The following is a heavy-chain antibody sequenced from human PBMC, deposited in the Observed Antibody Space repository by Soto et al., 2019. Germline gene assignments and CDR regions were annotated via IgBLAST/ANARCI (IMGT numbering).Heavy chain of an antibody. CDR2: ISGSGGST. CDR1: GFTFSSYA. D-gene: IGHD3-16*02. Sequence: LKISCAASGFTFSSYAMSWVRQAPGKGLEWVSAISGSGGSTYYADSVKGRFTISRDNSKNTLYLQMNSLRAEDTAVYYCAKDLHLGELSLLDFDYWGQGTLVTVSS. V-gene: IGHV3-23*01. CDR3: AKDLHLGELSLLDFDY. J-gene: IGHJ4*02.